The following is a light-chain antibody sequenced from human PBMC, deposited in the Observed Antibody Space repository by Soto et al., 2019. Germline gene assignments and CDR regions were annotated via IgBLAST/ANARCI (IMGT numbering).Light chain of an antibody. Sequence: QSALTQPPSASGSPGQSVTISCTGSSSDVGGYNYVSWYQQHPGKAPKLMIYEDSKRPSGVPDRLSGSKSGNTASLTVSGLQDEDEADYYCSSYGGSNAVVFGGGTKLTVL. CDR3: SSYGGSNAVV. CDR1: SSDVGGYNY. V-gene: IGLV2-8*01. CDR2: EDS. J-gene: IGLJ2*01.